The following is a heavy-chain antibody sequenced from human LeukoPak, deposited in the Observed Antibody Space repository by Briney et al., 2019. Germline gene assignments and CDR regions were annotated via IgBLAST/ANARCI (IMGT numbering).Heavy chain of an antibody. CDR3: ARGLGEYYDTSDNWFDP. V-gene: IGHV3-74*01. Sequence: GGSLRLSCAASGFTFSSYWMHWVRQAPGKGLVWVSRINSDGITTTYADSVKGRFTISRDNAKNTLYLQMNSLRAEDTAVYYCARGLGEYYDTSDNWFDPWGQGTLVTVSS. CDR2: INSDGITT. J-gene: IGHJ5*02. D-gene: IGHD3-22*01. CDR1: GFTFSSYW.